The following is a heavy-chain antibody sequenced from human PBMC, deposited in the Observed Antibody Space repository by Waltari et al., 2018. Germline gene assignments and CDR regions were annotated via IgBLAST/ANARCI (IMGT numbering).Heavy chain of an antibody. CDR3: ARGDTSNWFASYFDF. CDR1: AASISSYY. J-gene: IGHJ4*02. CDR2: IYVSGST. Sequence: QVRLQESGPGLVKPSETLSLTCTVSAASISSYYWSWIRQPPGKGLEWIAYIYVSGSTSYNPSLKSRVAISGDTSKKQFSLRLSSVTAADTAVYYCARGDTSNWFASYFDFWGQGILVSVSS. D-gene: IGHD3-10*01. V-gene: IGHV4-59*01.